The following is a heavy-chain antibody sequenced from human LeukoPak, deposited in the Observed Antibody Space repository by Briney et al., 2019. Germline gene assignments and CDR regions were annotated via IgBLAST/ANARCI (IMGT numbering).Heavy chain of an antibody. V-gene: IGHV4-59*08. CDR1: SVSITNDY. Sequence: SETLSHTCTVSSVSITNDYWTWIRLPPGKGLEWIGYISYSGSVNYNPSLKTRVTMSLDTSRNQFSVNLKSVTAADTAMYYCARVRYGSGSRSSWFDPWGRGTRVTVSS. J-gene: IGHJ5*02. CDR3: ARVRYGSGSRSSWFDP. D-gene: IGHD3-10*01. CDR2: ISYSGSV.